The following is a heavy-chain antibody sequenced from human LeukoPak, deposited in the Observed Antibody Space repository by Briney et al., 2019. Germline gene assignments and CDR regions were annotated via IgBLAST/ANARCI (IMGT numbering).Heavy chain of an antibody. CDR1: GYSFTSHG. CDR3: ARDRDYDTTDY. Sequence: VSVKVSCKASGYSFTSHGLTWMRQAPGQGPEWMGWISPYNGDTKYIEKFQGRVTMTTDASTSTAYMEVRSLRSDDTAVYYCARDRDYDTTDYWGQGTLVTVSS. V-gene: IGHV1-18*01. D-gene: IGHD3-22*01. J-gene: IGHJ4*02. CDR2: ISPYNGDT.